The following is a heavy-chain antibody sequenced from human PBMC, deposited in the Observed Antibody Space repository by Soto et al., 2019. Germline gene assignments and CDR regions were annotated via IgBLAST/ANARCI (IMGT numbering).Heavy chain of an antibody. Sequence: SETRSVTCTVSCGSISSYYWSWIRQPPGKGLEWIGYIYYSGSTNYNPSLKSRVTISVDTSKNHFSLKLSSVTAADTAVYYCAREEPTAMDPSGQATIVTVSS. CDR3: AREEPTAMDP. CDR2: IYYSGST. J-gene: IGHJ5*02. CDR1: CGSISSYY. D-gene: IGHD5-18*01. V-gene: IGHV4-59*01.